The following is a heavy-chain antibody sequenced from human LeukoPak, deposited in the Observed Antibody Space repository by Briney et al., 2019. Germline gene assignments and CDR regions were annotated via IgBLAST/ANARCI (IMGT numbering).Heavy chain of an antibody. CDR2: VSESGTNT. CDR3: ARAPSGSSRGHYRDY. D-gene: IGHD3-22*01. V-gene: IGHV3-23*01. Sequence: GGSLRLSCAASGFTFSSYSMSWVRQAPGKGLEWVSSVSESGTNTYYADSVKGRFTISRDNSKNTLFLQMNSLRAEDTAVYYCARAPSGSSRGHYRDYWGQGTLVTVSS. J-gene: IGHJ4*02. CDR1: GFTFSSYS.